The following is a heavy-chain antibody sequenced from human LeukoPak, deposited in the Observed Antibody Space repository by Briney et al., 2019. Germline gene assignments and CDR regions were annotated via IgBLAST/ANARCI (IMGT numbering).Heavy chain of an antibody. CDR1: GFTFSSHC. CDR3: TTDRGPYDFWSGLYFDY. Sequence: GGSLRLSCTASGFTFSSHCMHWVRQAPGKGLVWVSRINFDGSSTNYADSVRGRFTISRDNAKDTLYLQINSLRAEDTAVYYCTTDRGPYDFWSGLYFDYWGQGTLVTVSS. V-gene: IGHV3-74*01. D-gene: IGHD3-3*01. CDR2: INFDGSST. J-gene: IGHJ4*02.